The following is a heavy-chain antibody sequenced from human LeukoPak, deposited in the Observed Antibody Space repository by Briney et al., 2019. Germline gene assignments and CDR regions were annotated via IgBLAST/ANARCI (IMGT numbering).Heavy chain of an antibody. CDR2: IWSEGSDQ. CDR3: AKDAQRGFDYSNSLQN. Sequence: PLGSLRLSCAASGFTFSHYGMHWVRQTPGAGLEWVAVIWSEGSDQYYAKSVKGRFTISRDNSKNSLFLQMNSLRAEDTAVYYCAKDAQRGFDYSNSLQNWGQGILVTVFS. V-gene: IGHV3-33*06. J-gene: IGHJ1*01. CDR1: GFTFSHYG. D-gene: IGHD4-11*01.